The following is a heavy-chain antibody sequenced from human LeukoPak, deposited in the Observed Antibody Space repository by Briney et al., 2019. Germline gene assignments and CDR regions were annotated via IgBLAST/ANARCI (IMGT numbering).Heavy chain of an antibody. Sequence: VASVKVSCKASGYTFTSYGISWVRQAPGQGLEWMGWISAYNGNTNYAQKLQGRVTMTTDTSTSTAYMELRSLRSGDTAVYYCARGTYYYDSSGQLPHDYWGQGTLVTVSS. CDR2: ISAYNGNT. V-gene: IGHV1-18*01. J-gene: IGHJ4*02. D-gene: IGHD3-22*01. CDR3: ARGTYYYDSSGQLPHDY. CDR1: GYTFTSYG.